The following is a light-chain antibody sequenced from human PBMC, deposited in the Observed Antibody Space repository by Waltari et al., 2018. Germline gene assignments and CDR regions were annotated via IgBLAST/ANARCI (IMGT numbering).Light chain of an antibody. CDR1: QSVSRS. CDR2: GAS. V-gene: IGKV3-20*01. J-gene: IGKJ1*01. Sequence: IVLPQSPGTLSLSPGERATPSCRASQSVSRSLAWYQQKPGQAPKLLIYGASTRATGIPDRFTGSGSGTDFSLTISSLEPEDFAIYFCQHYVRLPATFGQGTKVEIK. CDR3: QHYVRLPAT.